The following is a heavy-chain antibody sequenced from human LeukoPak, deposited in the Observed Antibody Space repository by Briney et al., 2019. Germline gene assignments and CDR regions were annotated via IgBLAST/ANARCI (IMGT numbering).Heavy chain of an antibody. Sequence: GGSLRLSCGASGFTFSAHYMSWIRQAPGKGREWVSYISIDGNTIYYADSVKGRFTISRDNAKNSLYLQMSSLRAEDTAVYYCARAGRGSWYGEQPLFDYWGQGTLVTVSS. D-gene: IGHD1/OR15-1a*01. CDR1: GFTFSAHY. CDR2: ISIDGNTI. V-gene: IGHV3-11*04. J-gene: IGHJ4*02. CDR3: ARAGRGSWYGEQPLFDY.